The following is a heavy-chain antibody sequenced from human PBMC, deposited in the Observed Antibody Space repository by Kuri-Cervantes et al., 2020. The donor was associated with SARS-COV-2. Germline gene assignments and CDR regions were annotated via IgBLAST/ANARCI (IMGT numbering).Heavy chain of an antibody. CDR3: ARDHGVLRFLEWLSINYFDF. J-gene: IGHJ4*02. Sequence: GGSLRLSCAASGFTFSSYWMSWVRQAPGKGLEWVANIKQDGSEKYYVDSVKGRFTISRDNAKNSLYLQMNSLRVEDTAVYYCARDHGVLRFLEWLSINYFDFWGQGTLVTVSS. CDR1: GFTFSSYW. V-gene: IGHV3-7*01. D-gene: IGHD3-3*01. CDR2: IKQDGSEK.